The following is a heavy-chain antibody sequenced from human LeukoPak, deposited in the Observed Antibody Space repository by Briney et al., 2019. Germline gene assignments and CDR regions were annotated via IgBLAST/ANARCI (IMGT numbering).Heavy chain of an antibody. CDR1: GFTFSVYY. Sequence: GESLRLSCAASGFTFSVYYTFWVRQAPGKGLVWVSNISPDATNSKYADFVEGRFTISRDNAKNTLYLQLNSLRVEDAAVYYCATGYRSAYSWDSWGQGTLVTVSS. D-gene: IGHD5-12*01. CDR3: ATGYRSAYSWDS. V-gene: IGHV3-74*03. CDR2: ISPDATNS. J-gene: IGHJ4*02.